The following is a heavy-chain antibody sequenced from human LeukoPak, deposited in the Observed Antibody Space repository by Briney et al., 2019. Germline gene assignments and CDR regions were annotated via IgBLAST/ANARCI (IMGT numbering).Heavy chain of an antibody. V-gene: IGHV5-51*01. CDR1: GYSFTTYW. D-gene: IGHD2-15*01. Sequence: GESLKISCKGSGYSFTTYWIGWVRQMPGKGLEWMGIIYPDDPDTRYSPSFQGQVTISADKSISTAYLQWSSLKASDTAMYYCARGAFYCSGGSCYPYWGQGTLVTVSS. CDR2: IYPDDPDT. J-gene: IGHJ4*02. CDR3: ARGAFYCSGGSCYPY.